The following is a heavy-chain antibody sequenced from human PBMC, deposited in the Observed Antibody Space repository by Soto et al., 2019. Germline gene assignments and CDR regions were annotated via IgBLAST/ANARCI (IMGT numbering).Heavy chain of an antibody. CDR1: GGSIVGGGGS. J-gene: IGHJ4*02. CDR2: IYHSGST. Sequence: ASLTMSLTCAVAGGSIVGGGGSWSWIRQPPGKGLEWIGYIYHSGSTYYNPSLKSRVTISVDRSKNQFSLKLSSVTAADTAVYYCARFGLVRYFDYWGKRTPVPVS. V-gene: IGHV4-30-2*01. D-gene: IGHD6-19*01. CDR3: ARFGLVRYFDY.